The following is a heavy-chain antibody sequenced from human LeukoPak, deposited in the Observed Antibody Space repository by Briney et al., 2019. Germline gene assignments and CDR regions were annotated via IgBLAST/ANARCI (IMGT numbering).Heavy chain of an antibody. CDR3: ARHTDLYYYGSGSPFDY. Sequence: SETLSLTCAVSDDSISSSRSYWGWLRQPPGKGLEWIGSIYYSGSTFYNPSLKSRVTISVDTSKNQFSLQLSSVTAADTAVYYCARHTDLYYYGSGSPFDYWGQGTLVTVSS. V-gene: IGHV4-39*01. CDR1: DDSISSSRSY. D-gene: IGHD3-10*01. J-gene: IGHJ4*02. CDR2: IYYSGST.